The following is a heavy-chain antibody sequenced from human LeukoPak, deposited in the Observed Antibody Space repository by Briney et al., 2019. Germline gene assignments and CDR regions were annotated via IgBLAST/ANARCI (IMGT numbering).Heavy chain of an antibody. D-gene: IGHD4-11*01. J-gene: IGHJ4*02. V-gene: IGHV4-39*01. CDR2: IYYSGST. CDR3: ARHGHTRNYVFDY. CDR1: GGSISSSSYY. Sequence: PSQTLSLTCTVSGGSISSSSYYWGWIRQPPGKGLEWIGSIYYSGSTYYNPSLKSRVTISVDTSKNQFSLKLSSVTAADTAVYYCARHGHTRNYVFDYWGQGTLVTVSS.